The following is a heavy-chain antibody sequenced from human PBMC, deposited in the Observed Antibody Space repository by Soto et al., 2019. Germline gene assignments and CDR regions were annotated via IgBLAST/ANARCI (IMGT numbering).Heavy chain of an antibody. D-gene: IGHD2-15*01. V-gene: IGHV3-11*06. CDR2: ISSSSSYT. CDR1: GFTFSDYY. J-gene: IGHJ3*02. Sequence: QVQLVESGGGLVKPGGSLRLSCAASGFTFSDYYMSWIRQAPGKGLEWVSYISSSSSYTNYADSVKGRFTISRDNAKNSLYLQMNSRRAEDTAVYYCAIRYCSGGSCYAGAFDIWGQGTMVTVSS. CDR3: AIRYCSGGSCYAGAFDI.